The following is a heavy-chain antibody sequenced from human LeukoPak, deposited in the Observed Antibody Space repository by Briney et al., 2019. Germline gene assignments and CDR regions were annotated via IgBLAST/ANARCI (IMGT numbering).Heavy chain of an antibody. Sequence: GGSLRLSCAASGITFSTYAMSWVRQAPGKGLEWVSTIIVSGGDTFYADSVKGRFTISRDNSRNTLYLQLNSLRVEDTAIYYCGRDWKLDYWGQGTLVTVSS. D-gene: IGHD1-1*01. CDR1: GITFSTYA. CDR3: GRDWKLDY. J-gene: IGHJ4*02. CDR2: IIVSGGDT. V-gene: IGHV3-23*01.